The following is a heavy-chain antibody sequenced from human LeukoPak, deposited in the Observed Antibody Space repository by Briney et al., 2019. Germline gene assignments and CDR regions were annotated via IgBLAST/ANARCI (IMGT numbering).Heavy chain of an antibody. CDR2: ISSTSSTI. CDR3: ARDWSSKYPYYYGMDV. J-gene: IGHJ6*02. D-gene: IGHD4-11*01. CDR1: GFTFSDYS. V-gene: IGHV3-48*01. Sequence: QPGGSLRLSCAASGFTFSDYSMNWVRQAPGKGLEWVSYISSTSSTIYYADSVKGRFTISRDNSKNTLYLQMNSLRAEDTAVYYCARDWSSKYPYYYGMDVWGQGTTVTVSS.